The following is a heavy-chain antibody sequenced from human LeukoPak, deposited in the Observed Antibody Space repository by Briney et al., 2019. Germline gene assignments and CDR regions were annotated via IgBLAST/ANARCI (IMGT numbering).Heavy chain of an antibody. V-gene: IGHV3-23*01. CDR3: AKDGRYFDL. Sequence: GGSLRLSCAASGFTFSSYAISWVRQAPGKGLEWVSVISGSGGSTYYADSVKGRFTISRDNSKNTLYLQMNSLRAEDTAVYYRAKDGRYFDLWGRGTLVTVSS. CDR1: GFTFSSYA. J-gene: IGHJ2*01. D-gene: IGHD1-26*01. CDR2: ISGSGGST.